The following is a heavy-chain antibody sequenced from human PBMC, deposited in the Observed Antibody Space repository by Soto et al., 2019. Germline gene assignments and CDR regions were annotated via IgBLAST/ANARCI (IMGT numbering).Heavy chain of an antibody. V-gene: IGHV3-53*01. CDR2: IYSGGAT. Sequence: EVQVAESGGGLIQPGGSLRLSCAASGFAVSSSYMTWVRQAPGKGLEWVSVIYSGGATYYADSVKCRFTISRDNSKNTLYLQLNSLSPEDTAVYYCARGLVGSTTCFDYWGQGTLVTVSS. CDR3: ARGLVGSTTCFDY. D-gene: IGHD1-26*01. CDR1: GFAVSSSY. J-gene: IGHJ4*02.